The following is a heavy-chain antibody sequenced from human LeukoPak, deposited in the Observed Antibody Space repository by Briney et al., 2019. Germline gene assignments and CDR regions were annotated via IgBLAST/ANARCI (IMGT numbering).Heavy chain of an antibody. CDR2: ITPIFGTP. CDR3: ARGWHAETIMVTPYNY. J-gene: IGHJ4*02. Sequence: GASVKVSCKASGDTFSSYDISWVRQAPGQGLEWIGGITPIFGTPNYAQKFQGRVTITADESTRTAYMELRSLRSEDTAVYYCARGWHAETIMVTPYNYWGQGTLVTVSS. V-gene: IGHV1-69*13. CDR1: GDTFSSYD. D-gene: IGHD4-23*01.